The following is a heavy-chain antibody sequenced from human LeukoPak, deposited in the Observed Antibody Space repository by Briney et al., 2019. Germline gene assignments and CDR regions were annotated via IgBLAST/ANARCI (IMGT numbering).Heavy chain of an antibody. D-gene: IGHD5-18*01. CDR1: GGPISSYY. CDR3: ARESRIQLWLSLDY. CDR2: IYTSGST. Sequence: PSETLSLTCTVSGGPISSYYWSWIRQPAGKGLEWIGRIYTSGSTNYNPSLKSRVTMSVDTSKNQSSLKLSSVTAADTAVYYCARESRIQLWLSLDYWGQGTLVTVSS. J-gene: IGHJ4*02. V-gene: IGHV4-4*07.